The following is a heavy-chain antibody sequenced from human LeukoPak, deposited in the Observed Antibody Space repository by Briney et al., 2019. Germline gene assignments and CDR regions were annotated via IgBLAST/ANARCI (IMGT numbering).Heavy chain of an antibody. CDR1: GYTFISYY. D-gene: IGHD3-3*01. V-gene: IGHV1-46*01. CDR2: INPSGGST. J-gene: IGHJ4*02. CDR3: ARHSLIGATPFDF. Sequence: ASVTVSCKASGYTFISYYIHWVRQAPGQGLEWMGVINPSGGSTAYAQQFPGRVTMTRDTSTSTVYLELSSLRSEDTAVYYCARHSLIGATPFDFWGQGTLVTVSS.